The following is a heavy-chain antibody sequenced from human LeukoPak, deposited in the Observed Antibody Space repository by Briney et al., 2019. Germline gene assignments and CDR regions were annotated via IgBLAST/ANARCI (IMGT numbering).Heavy chain of an antibody. D-gene: IGHD5-24*01. Sequence: PGGSLRLSCAASGFTFSSYGMHWVRQAPGKGLEWVAVISYDGSNKYYADSVKGRFTISRDNSKNTLYLQMNSLRAEDTAVYYCARDERFGSFDYWGQGTLVTVSS. CDR1: GFTFSSYG. J-gene: IGHJ4*02. CDR3: ARDERFGSFDY. CDR2: ISYDGSNK. V-gene: IGHV3-30*19.